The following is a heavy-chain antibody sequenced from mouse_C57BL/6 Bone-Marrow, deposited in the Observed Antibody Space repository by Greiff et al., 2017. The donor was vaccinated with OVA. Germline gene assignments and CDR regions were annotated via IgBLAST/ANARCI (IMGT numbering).Heavy chain of an antibody. D-gene: IGHD3-3*01. CDR1: GYTFTSYW. CDR3: ASGTGWYFDV. CDR2: IYPSDSET. V-gene: IGHV1-61*01. Sequence: QVQLKQPGAELVRPGSSVKLSCKASGYTFTSYWMDWVKQRPGQGHEWIGNIYPSDSETHYNQKFKDKATLTVDKSSSTAYMQLSSLTSEDSAVYYCASGTGWYFDVWGTGTTVTVSS. J-gene: IGHJ1*03.